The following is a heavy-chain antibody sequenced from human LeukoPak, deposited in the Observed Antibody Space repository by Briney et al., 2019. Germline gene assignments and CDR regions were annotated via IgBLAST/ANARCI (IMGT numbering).Heavy chain of an antibody. J-gene: IGHJ3*02. CDR2: IYYSGST. V-gene: IGHV4-59*01. Sequence: SETLSLTCTVSVGSISTYYWNGIRQPPGKGLEWIGDIYYSGSTNYNPSLTGRVTLSVDTSKNPFSLKLSSVTAADTAVYYCARESNYYDSSGWDAFEIWGQGTLVTVSS. CDR1: VGSISTYY. CDR3: ARESNYYDSSGWDAFEI. D-gene: IGHD3-22*01.